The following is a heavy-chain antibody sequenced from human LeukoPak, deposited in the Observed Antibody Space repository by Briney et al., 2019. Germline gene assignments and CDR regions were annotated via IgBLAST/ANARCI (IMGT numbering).Heavy chain of an antibody. CDR2: IISSSSTI. J-gene: IGHJ6*02. CDR3: ARGKDYYYYYGMDV. CDR1: GFTFSSYS. Sequence: GGSLRVSCAASGFTFSSYSMNWVRQAPGKGLEWVSYIISSSSTIYYADSVKSRFTISRDNAKNSLYLQMNSLRDEDTAVYYCARGKDYYYYYGMDVWGQGTTVTVSS. V-gene: IGHV3-48*02.